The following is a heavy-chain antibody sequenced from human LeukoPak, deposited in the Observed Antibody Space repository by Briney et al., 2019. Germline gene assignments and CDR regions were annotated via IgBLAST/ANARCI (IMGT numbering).Heavy chain of an antibody. CDR3: ARESETSGWYDY. Sequence: GVSLRLSCAAPGFIFDNYAIHWVRQAPGKGREWVSLISGDGGSTFYADSVRGRFTISRDNTRKSLSLQMSSLRSEDTALYYCARESETSGWYDYWGQGTLVTVSS. V-gene: IGHV3-43*02. CDR1: GFIFDNYA. D-gene: IGHD6-19*01. J-gene: IGHJ4*02. CDR2: ISGDGGST.